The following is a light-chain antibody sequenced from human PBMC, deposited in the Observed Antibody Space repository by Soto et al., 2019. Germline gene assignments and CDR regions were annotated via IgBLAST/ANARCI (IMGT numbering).Light chain of an antibody. CDR2: GAS. CDR3: QQYDNWPPVT. CDR1: QSVSSN. V-gene: IGKV3-15*01. J-gene: IGKJ3*01. Sequence: EIVMTQSPATLSVSPGERATLSCRASQSVSSNLAWYQQKPGQAPRLLIYGASTRATGIPARFSGSGSGTEFTLTISSLQSEDFAVYYCQQYDNWPPVTFGPGTKVDIK.